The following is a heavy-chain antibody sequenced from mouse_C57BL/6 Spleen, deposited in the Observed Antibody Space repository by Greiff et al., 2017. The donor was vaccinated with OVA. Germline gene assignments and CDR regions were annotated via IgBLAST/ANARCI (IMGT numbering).Heavy chain of an antibody. Sequence: EVQRVESGGGLVKPGGSLKLSCAASGFTFSDYGMHWVRQAPEKGLEWVAYISSGSSTIYYADTVKGRFTISRDNAKNTLFLQMTSLRSEDTAMYYCARRGNYRGYYAMDYWGQGTSVTVSS. CDR3: ARRGNYRGYYAMDY. CDR1: GFTFSDYG. D-gene: IGHD2-1*01. J-gene: IGHJ4*01. V-gene: IGHV5-17*01. CDR2: ISSGSSTI.